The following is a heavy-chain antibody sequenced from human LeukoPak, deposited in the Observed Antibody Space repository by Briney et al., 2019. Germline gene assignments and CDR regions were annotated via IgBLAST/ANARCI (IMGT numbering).Heavy chain of an antibody. D-gene: IGHD4-11*01. Sequence: GGSLTLSCAATGFTFNHYGMHWVRQAPGKWLEWVAVIWSDGTNRYYSDSVKGRFTISRADSRKTVYLQMNRLRPKDTGMYYCARDAQRGFDYSNSLQYWGQGTPVTVST. J-gene: IGHJ4*02. CDR3: ARDAQRGFDYSNSLQY. CDR2: IWSDGTNR. V-gene: IGHV3-33*01. CDR1: GFTFNHYG.